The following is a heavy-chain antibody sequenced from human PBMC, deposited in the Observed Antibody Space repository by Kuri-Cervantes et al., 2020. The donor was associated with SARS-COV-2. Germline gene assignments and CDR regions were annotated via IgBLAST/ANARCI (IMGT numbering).Heavy chain of an antibody. CDR1: GYTFTSYG. CDR2: ISAYNGNT. Sequence: ASVKVSCKASGYTFTSYGISWVRQAPGQGLEWMGWISAYNGNTNYAQKLQGRVTMTTDTSTSTAYMELRSLRSDDTAVYYCASVKGCFGGPPERGLEYWGQGTLVTVSS. V-gene: IGHV1-18*01. D-gene: IGHD3-10*01. J-gene: IGHJ4*02. CDR3: ASVKGCFGGPPERGLEY.